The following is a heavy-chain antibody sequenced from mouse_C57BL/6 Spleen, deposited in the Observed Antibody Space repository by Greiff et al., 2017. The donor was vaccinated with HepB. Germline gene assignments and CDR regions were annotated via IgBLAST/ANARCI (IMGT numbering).Heavy chain of an antibody. CDR2: IYPGSGST. J-gene: IGHJ2*01. CDR3: AREGIYDGYYYDMYYFDY. V-gene: IGHV1-55*01. CDR1: GYTFTSYW. D-gene: IGHD2-3*01. Sequence: VQLQQPGAELVKPGASVKMSCKASGYTFTSYWITWVKQRPGQGLEWIGDIYPGSGSTNYNEKFKSKATLTVDTSSSTAYMQLSSLTSEDSAVYYCAREGIYDGYYYDMYYFDYWGQGTTLTVSS.